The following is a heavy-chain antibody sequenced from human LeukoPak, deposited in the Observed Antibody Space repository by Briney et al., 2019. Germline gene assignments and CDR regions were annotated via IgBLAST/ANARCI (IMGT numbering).Heavy chain of an antibody. CDR3: ARVVVATIDY. Sequence: SETLSLTCTVSGGSISSGSYYWSWIRQPAGKGLEWIGRIYTSESTNYNPSLRSRVTISVDTSKNQFSLKLSSVTAADTAVYYCARVVVATIDYWGQGTLVTVSS. CDR2: IYTSEST. D-gene: IGHD5-12*01. V-gene: IGHV4-61*02. CDR1: GGSISSGSYY. J-gene: IGHJ4*02.